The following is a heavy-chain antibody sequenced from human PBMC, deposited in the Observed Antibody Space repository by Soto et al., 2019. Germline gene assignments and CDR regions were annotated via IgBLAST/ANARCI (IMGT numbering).Heavy chain of an antibody. V-gene: IGHV4-34*01. D-gene: IGHD2-2*01. J-gene: IGHJ4*02. CDR3: ARGYCSSTSCYGPPDY. CDR2: INHSGST. CDR1: GGSFSGYY. Sequence: QVQLQQWGAGLLKPSETLSLTCAVYGGSFSGYYWSWIRQPPGKGLEWIGEINHSGSTNYNPSLKSRVTISVDTSKNQFSLKLSSVTAADTAVYYCARGYCSSTSCYGPPDYWGQGTLVTVSS.